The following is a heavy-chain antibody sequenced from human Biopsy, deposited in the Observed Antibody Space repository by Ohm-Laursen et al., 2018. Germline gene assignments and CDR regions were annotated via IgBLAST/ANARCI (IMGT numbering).Heavy chain of an antibody. D-gene: IGHD3-3*01. Sequence: GTLSLTCTVSGESMGTYYWSWIRQPPGKVMEWIASIYYSGTTHKNPSLKSRVTISVDTSQGLLSLDLSSVTAADPAVYYCARVRGGFLEWFDYWGQGTLVTVSS. CDR3: ARVRGGFLEWFDY. CDR2: IYYSGTT. V-gene: IGHV4-59*01. J-gene: IGHJ5*01. CDR1: GESMGTYY.